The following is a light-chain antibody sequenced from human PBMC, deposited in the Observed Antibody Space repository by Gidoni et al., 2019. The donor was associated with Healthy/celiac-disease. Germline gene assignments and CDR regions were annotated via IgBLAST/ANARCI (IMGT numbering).Light chain of an antibody. Sequence: EIVMTQSPATLSVSPGERATLSCRASQSVSSNLAWYQPKPGQAPRLLIYGASTRATGIPARFSDSGSGTEFTLTISSLQSEDFAVYYCQKYNNWPPLTFGGGTKVEIK. V-gene: IGKV3-15*01. CDR2: GAS. CDR1: QSVSSN. CDR3: QKYNNWPPLT. J-gene: IGKJ4*01.